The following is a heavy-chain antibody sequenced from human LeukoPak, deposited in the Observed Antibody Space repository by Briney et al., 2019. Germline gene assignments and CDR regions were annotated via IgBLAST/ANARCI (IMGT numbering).Heavy chain of an antibody. V-gene: IGHV3-30*18. J-gene: IGHJ4*02. CDR1: GFTSSSFA. Sequence: GRSLRLSRAASGFTSSSFAMHWLRQGPGKGPEWAAVISYDVSAKYYADAVRGRFTISRDDSRNTLYLQMNSLRPEDTAIYICVKGSVAYTGGHFDYWGQGTMVTLSS. D-gene: IGHD2-15*01. CDR3: VKGSVAYTGGHFDY. CDR2: ISYDVSAK.